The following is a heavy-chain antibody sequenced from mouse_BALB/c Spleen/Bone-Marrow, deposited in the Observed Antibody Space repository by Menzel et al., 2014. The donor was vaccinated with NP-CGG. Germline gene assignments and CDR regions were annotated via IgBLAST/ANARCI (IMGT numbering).Heavy chain of an antibody. V-gene: IGHV14-3*02. D-gene: IGHD2-12*01. J-gene: IGHJ2*01. CDR3: TRNYFSHYFDY. CDR1: GFNIKDTF. CDR2: IDPANDNS. Sequence: EVQLQESGAELVKPGASVKLSCAASGFNIKDTFIHWVKQRPEQGLEWIGSIDPANDNSKFDPKFQGKATITADTSSNTAYLQLSSLTSEDTAVYFCTRNYFSHYFDYWGQGTTLTVSS.